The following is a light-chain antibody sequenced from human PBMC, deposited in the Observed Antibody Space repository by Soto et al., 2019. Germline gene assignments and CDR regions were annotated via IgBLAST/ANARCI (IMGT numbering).Light chain of an antibody. Sequence: QSVLTQPPSASGSPGQSVALSCTGTSSDVGGYNYVSWYQQHPGKAPKLMIYEVNKRPSGVPDRFSGSKSGNTASLTVSGLQAEDEADYYCSSYAGSINVFGTGTKLTVL. J-gene: IGLJ1*01. V-gene: IGLV2-8*01. CDR1: SSDVGGYNY. CDR2: EVN. CDR3: SSYAGSINV.